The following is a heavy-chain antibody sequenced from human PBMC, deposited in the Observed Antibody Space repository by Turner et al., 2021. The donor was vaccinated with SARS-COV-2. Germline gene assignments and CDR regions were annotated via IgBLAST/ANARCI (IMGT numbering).Heavy chain of an antibody. J-gene: IGHJ6*02. CDR2: SNHSGST. Sequence: QVQLQQWVAGLFKPSETLCLTCAAYAWFFSGYYWRWTRQPPGKGLEWIGESNHSGSTNYNPSRKSRVTISVDTSKNQFSLKLSSVTAADTAVYYCARVIKGVLMSGSYYYYGMDVWGQGTTVTVSS. V-gene: IGHV4-34*01. CDR1: AWFFSGYY. CDR3: ARVIKGVLMSGSYYYYGMDV. D-gene: IGHD1-26*01.